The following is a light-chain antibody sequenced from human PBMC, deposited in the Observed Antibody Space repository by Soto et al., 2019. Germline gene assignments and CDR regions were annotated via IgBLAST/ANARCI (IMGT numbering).Light chain of an antibody. Sequence: EIVLTQSPDTLSVSPGERATLCCRASQSVSTSYLAWYQQKPGQAPRLLISGASSRAAGIPDRFSASGSGTDFTLTINRLEPEDFAVYFCQHYGGSPGTFGQGTKV. CDR1: QSVSTSY. CDR2: GAS. V-gene: IGKV3-20*01. J-gene: IGKJ1*01. CDR3: QHYGGSPGT.